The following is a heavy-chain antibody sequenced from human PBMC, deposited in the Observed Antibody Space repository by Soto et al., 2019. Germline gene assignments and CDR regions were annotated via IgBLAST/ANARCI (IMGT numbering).Heavy chain of an antibody. D-gene: IGHD3-3*01. CDR3: AKDRNSRPTIFGVVRMGFAFDI. J-gene: IGHJ3*02. Sequence: GGSLRLSCAASGFTFSSYAMSWVRQAPGKGLEWVSAISGSGGSTYYADSVKGRFTISRDNSKNTLYLQMNSLRAEDTAVYYCAKDRNSRPTIFGVVRMGFAFDIWGQGTMVTVSS. V-gene: IGHV3-23*01. CDR1: GFTFSSYA. CDR2: ISGSGGST.